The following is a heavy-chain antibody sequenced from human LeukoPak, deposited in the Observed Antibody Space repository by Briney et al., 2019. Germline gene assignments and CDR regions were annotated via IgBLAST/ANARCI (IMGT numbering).Heavy chain of an antibody. CDR3: ARGPSGYSYGSAFDY. J-gene: IGHJ4*02. CDR2: ISAYNGDT. V-gene: IGHV1-18*01. CDR1: GYTFTSYG. D-gene: IGHD5-18*01. Sequence: GASVKVSCKASGYTFTSYGISWVRQAPGQGLEWMGWISAYNGDTNYAQKLQGRVTMTTDTSTSTAYMELRSLRSDDTAVYYCARGPSGYSYGSAFDYWGQGTLVTVSS.